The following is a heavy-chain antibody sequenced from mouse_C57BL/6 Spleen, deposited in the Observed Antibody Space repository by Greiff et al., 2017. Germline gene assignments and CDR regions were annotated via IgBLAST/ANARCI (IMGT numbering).Heavy chain of an antibody. D-gene: IGHD2-4*01. Sequence: QVHVKQPGAELVRPGTSVKLSCKASGYTFTSYWMHWVKQRPGQGLEWIGVIDPSDSYTNYNQKFKGKATLTVDTSSSTAYMQLSSLTSEDSAVYYCARGRMRDYDEGAYYSAMDYWGQGTSVTASS. CDR3: ARGRMRDYDEGAYYSAMDY. CDR1: GYTFTSYW. J-gene: IGHJ4*01. V-gene: IGHV1-59*01. CDR2: IDPSDSYT.